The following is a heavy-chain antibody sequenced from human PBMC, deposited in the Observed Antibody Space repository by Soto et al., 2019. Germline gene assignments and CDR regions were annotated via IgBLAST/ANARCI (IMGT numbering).Heavy chain of an antibody. CDR3: AKDRMGAGVRGYFDY. J-gene: IGHJ4*02. Sequence: QVQLVESGGGVVRPGKSLRLSCACSGFTFSSYGMDWVRQAPGTGLEWVAVISYDGSNKYYADSVKCRFTISRDNSKNALYLQMSSLRADETAVYYCAKDRMGAGVRGYFDYWGQGTLVTVSS. V-gene: IGHV3-30*18. CDR2: ISYDGSNK. CDR1: GFTFSSYG. D-gene: IGHD3-10*01.